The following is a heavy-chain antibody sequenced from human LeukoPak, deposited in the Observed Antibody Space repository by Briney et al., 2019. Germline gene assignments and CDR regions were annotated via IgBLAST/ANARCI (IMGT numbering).Heavy chain of an antibody. V-gene: IGHV3-23*01. Sequence: GGSLRLSCAASGFTFSKYAMSWVRQAPGKGLEWVSAISGGGGSTYYADSVRGRFTISRDNSKNTLYLQMNSLRAADTAVYYCVKVRGMVCLDIFDYGGQGTLVTVSS. J-gene: IGHJ4*02. CDR3: VKVRGMVCLDIFDY. CDR1: GFTFSKYA. CDR2: ISGGGGST. D-gene: IGHD2-8*01.